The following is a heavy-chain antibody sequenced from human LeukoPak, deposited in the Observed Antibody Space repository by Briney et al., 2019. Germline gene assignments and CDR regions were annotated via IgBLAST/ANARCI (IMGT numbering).Heavy chain of an antibody. CDR1: GFTFSSYG. CDR2: ISYDGSMK. J-gene: IGHJ4*02. Sequence: PGGSLRLSCAASGFTFSSYGMNWARQAPGKGLEWVAVISYDGSMKYYADSVKGQFTISRDNSKNTLYLQMNSLRAEDTAVYYCAKDFRGYNYGYCFDYWGQGTLVTVSS. V-gene: IGHV3-30*18. CDR3: AKDFRGYNYGYCFDY. D-gene: IGHD5-18*01.